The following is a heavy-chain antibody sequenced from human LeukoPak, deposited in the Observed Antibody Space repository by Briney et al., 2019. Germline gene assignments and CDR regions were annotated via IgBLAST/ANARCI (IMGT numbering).Heavy chain of an antibody. J-gene: IGHJ6*03. CDR1: GFTFRSYA. CDR2: MSGSGGDT. V-gene: IGHV3-23*01. CDR3: AKDLEPSNSYYYYYMDV. Sequence: PGGSLRLSCAASGFTFRSYAMSCVRQAPGKGLECVSSMSGSGGDTYSAASVKGRFTISRDNSKNTLLLQMNSLRAKDTAVYYCAKDLEPSNSYYYYYMDVWGKGTTVTVSS. D-gene: IGHD4-11*01.